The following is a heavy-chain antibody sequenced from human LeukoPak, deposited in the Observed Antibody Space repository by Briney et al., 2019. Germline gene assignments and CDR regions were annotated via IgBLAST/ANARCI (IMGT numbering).Heavy chain of an antibody. V-gene: IGHV5-51*01. CDR1: GYTFSNYW. CDR2: IQPGDSDT. D-gene: IGHD6-19*01. CDR3: AGWYSSGWYLR. J-gene: IGHJ4*02. Sequence: ESLKISCKGSGYTFSNYWIGWVRQMAGKGLESMGIIQPGDSDTRYSPSFQGQVTISADKSISTAYLQWSSLKASDTAMYYCAGWYSSGWYLRWGQGTLVTVSS.